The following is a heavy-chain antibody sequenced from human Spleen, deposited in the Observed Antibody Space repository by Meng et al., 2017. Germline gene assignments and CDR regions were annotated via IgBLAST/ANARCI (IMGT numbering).Heavy chain of an antibody. Sequence: EQLHGAAQGLCKPSQTLSLTLTVSGGSISSGAYYWSWIRQHPGKGLEWIGYIYYSGSTYYNPSLKSRVTISVDTSKNQFSLKLSSVTAADSAVYYCARGPTTMAHDFDYWGQGTLVTVSS. CDR2: IYYSGST. CDR1: GGSISSGAYY. V-gene: IGHV4-31*03. J-gene: IGHJ4*02. CDR3: ARGPTTMAHDFDY. D-gene: IGHD4-11*01.